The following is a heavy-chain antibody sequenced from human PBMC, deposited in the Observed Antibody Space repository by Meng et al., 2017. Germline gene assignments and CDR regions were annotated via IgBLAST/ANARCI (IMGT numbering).Heavy chain of an antibody. CDR3: AGGLMVNDY. D-gene: IGHD3-10*01. Sequence: QVRLGEAGGGVVQPGRSLGLSCAASGFTFSSYGMHWVRQAPGKGLEWVAVIWYDGSNKYYADSVKGRFTISRDNSKNTLYLQMNSLRAEDTAVYYCAGGLMVNDYWGQGTLVTVSS. CDR2: IWYDGSNK. CDR1: GFTFSSYG. V-gene: IGHV3-33*01. J-gene: IGHJ4*02.